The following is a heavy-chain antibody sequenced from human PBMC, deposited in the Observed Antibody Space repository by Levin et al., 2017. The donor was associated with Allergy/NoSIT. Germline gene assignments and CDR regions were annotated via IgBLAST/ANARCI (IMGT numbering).Heavy chain of an antibody. V-gene: IGHV3-30-3*01. CDR1: GFTFSSYA. Sequence: GGSLRLSCAASGFTFSSYAMHWLRQAPGKGLEWLAVISFDGSIKDYADSVKGQFTISRDNSENTVSLQMISLRAEDTAVYYCARDPRRIIAAAGRAFDYWGQGTLVTVSS. CDR2: ISFDGSIK. D-gene: IGHD6-25*01. CDR3: ARDPRRIIAAAGRAFDY. J-gene: IGHJ4*02.